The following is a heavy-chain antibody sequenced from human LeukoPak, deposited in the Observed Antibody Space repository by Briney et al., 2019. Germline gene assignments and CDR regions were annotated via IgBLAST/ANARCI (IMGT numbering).Heavy chain of an antibody. CDR2: ISGSGGKT. V-gene: IGHV3-23*01. CDR1: GFTFSSYA. J-gene: IGHJ4*02. D-gene: IGHD3-9*01. CDR3: AKSMDFLPGYLWSLAN. Sequence: PGGSLRLSCAASGFTFSSYAMSWVRQAPGKGLEWGSGISGSGGKTYYADSVKGRFTISRDNSKNTLYLQMNSLRAEDTAVYYCAKSMDFLPGYLWSLANGGRGTRVPVSS.